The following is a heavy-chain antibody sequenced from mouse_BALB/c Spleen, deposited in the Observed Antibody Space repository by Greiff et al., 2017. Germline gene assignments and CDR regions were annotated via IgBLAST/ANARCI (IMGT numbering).Heavy chain of an antibody. J-gene: IGHJ4*01. D-gene: IGHD2-4*01. CDR1: GFNIKDTY. V-gene: IGHV14-3*02. Sequence: EVQLQQSGAELVKPGASVKLSCTASGFNIKDTYMHWVKQRPEQGLEWIGRIDPANGNTKYDPKFQGKATITADTSSNTAYLQLSSLTSEDTAVYYCARLPYDYDYAMDYWGQGTSVTVSS. CDR2: IDPANGNT. CDR3: ARLPYDYDYAMDY.